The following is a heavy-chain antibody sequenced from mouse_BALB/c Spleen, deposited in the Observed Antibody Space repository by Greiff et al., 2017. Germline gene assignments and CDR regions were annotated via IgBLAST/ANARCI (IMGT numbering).Heavy chain of an antibody. CDR1: GFTFSSYT. CDR2: ISNGGGST. Sequence: EVKLVESGGGLVQPGGSLKLSCAASGFTFSSYTMSWVRQTPEKRLEWVAYISNGGGSTYYPDTVKGRFTIYRDNAKNTLYLQMSSLKSEDTAMYYCAREDGYWFAYWGQGTLVTVSA. V-gene: IGHV5-12-2*01. J-gene: IGHJ3*01. D-gene: IGHD2-3*01. CDR3: AREDGYWFAY.